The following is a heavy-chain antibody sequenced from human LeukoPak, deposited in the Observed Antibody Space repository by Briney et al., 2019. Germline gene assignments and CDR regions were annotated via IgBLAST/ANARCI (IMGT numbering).Heavy chain of an antibody. Sequence: GGSLRLSCAASGFTFSSYAMSWVRQAPGKGLEWVSAISGSGGSTYYADSVKGRFTISRDNSKNTLYLQMNSLRAEDTAVYYCAKDFGGIAVAGYYFDYWGQGTLVTVSS. CDR3: AKDFGGIAVAGYYFDY. V-gene: IGHV3-23*01. J-gene: IGHJ4*02. CDR1: GFTFSSYA. CDR2: ISGSGGST. D-gene: IGHD6-19*01.